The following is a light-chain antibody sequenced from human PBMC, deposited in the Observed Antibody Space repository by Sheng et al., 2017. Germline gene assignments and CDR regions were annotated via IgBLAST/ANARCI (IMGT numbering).Light chain of an antibody. CDR3: QQANSFPLT. CDR2: LHP. Sequence: DIQMTQSPSSVSASVGDRVAITCRASQGISSHLAWYQQKPGESPNSSSMLHPVCKVGSHPGSAAVALGQTSHSTISSLQPEDFATYYCQQANSFPLTFGGGTTVDI. J-gene: IGKJ4*01. V-gene: IGKV1-12*01. CDR1: QGISSH.